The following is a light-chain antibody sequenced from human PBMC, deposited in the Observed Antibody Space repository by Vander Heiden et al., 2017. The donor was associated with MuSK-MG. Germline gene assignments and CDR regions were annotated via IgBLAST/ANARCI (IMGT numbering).Light chain of an antibody. CDR3: NSRDSSGNHLV. J-gene: IGLJ2*01. CDR1: SLRSYY. CDR2: GKN. Sequence: SSELTQDPAVSVALGQTVRITSQGDSLRSYYASWYQQKPGQAPVLVIYGKNNRPSGIPDRFSGSSSGNTASLTITGAQAEDEADYYCNSRDSSGNHLVFGGGTKLTVL. V-gene: IGLV3-19*01.